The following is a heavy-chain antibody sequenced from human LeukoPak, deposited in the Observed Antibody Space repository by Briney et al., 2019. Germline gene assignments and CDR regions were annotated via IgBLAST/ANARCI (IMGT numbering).Heavy chain of an antibody. Sequence: ASVKVSCKVSGYTLTELSMHWVRQAPGKGREWMGGFDPEDGETIYAQKFQGRVTMTEDTSTDTAYMELSSLRSEDTAVYYCATFPEYIAARPGGFDYWGQGTMVTVSS. CDR2: FDPEDGET. CDR1: GYTLTELS. CDR3: ATFPEYIAARPGGFDY. D-gene: IGHD6-6*01. J-gene: IGHJ4*02. V-gene: IGHV1-24*01.